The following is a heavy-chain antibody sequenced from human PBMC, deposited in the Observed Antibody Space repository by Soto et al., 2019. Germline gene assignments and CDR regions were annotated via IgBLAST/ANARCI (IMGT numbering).Heavy chain of an antibody. CDR1: GGSFSGYY. V-gene: IGHV4-34*01. Sequence: QVQLQQWGAGLLKPSETLSLTCAVYGGSFSGYYWSWIRQPPGKGLEWIGEINHSGSTNYNPSLTSRVTRSVDTSNNQFSLKLSSVTAADTAVYYCSRGRGSYDYWGQGTLVTVSS. D-gene: IGHD2-15*01. J-gene: IGHJ4*02. CDR3: SRGRGSYDY. CDR2: INHSGST.